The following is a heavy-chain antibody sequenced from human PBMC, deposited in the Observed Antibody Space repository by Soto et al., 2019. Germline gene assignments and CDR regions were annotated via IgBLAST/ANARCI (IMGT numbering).Heavy chain of an antibody. V-gene: IGHV1-69*13. Sequence: SVKVSCKASGGTFSSYAISWVRQAPGQGLEWMGGIIPIFGTANYAQKFQGRITITADESTSTAYMELSSLRSEDTAVYYCARGRDIVVVVAATHYYYGMDVWGQGTTVTVSS. CDR1: GGTFSSYA. CDR3: ARGRDIVVVVAATHYYYGMDV. CDR2: IIPIFGTA. J-gene: IGHJ6*02. D-gene: IGHD2-15*01.